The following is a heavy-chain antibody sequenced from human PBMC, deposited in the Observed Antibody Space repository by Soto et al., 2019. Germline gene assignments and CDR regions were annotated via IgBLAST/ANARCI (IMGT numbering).Heavy chain of an antibody. V-gene: IGHV1-18*01. D-gene: IGHD4-17*01. CDR2: ISAYNGNT. CDR1: GYTFTSYG. Sequence: QVQLVQSGAEVKKPGASVKVSCKASGYTFTSYGISWVRQAPGQGLEWMGWISAYNGNTNYAQKLQGRVTMTTDTXXGXAXXELRSLRSDDTAVSSWARGGGDYGEMGYYYYGMAVGGQGTTVTVSS. J-gene: IGHJ6*02. CDR3: ARGGGDYGEMGYYYYGMAV.